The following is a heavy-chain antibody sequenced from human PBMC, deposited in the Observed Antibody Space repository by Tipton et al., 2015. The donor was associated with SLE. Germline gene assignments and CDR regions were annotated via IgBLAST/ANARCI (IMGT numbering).Heavy chain of an antibody. CDR2: TYYRSKWFN. J-gene: IGHJ3*02. Sequence: TLSLTCAISGDSVSSNSAAWNWIRQSPSRGLEWLGRTYYRSKWFNEYAVSVKTRITINPDTSKNQFSLQLNSVVAADTAVYYCARVNYWRSSGAFDIWGQGTMVTVSS. V-gene: IGHV6-1*01. CDR1: GDSVSSNSAA. CDR3: ARVNYWRSSGAFDI. D-gene: IGHD5-24*01.